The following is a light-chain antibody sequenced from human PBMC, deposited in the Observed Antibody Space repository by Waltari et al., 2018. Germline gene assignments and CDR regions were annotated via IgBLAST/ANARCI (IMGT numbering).Light chain of an antibody. Sequence: QSALTQPRSVSGSPGQSVTISCTGTNSDVGYYNYVSWYQQHPGKAPKLMIYDVNERPSGVPDRFSGSKSGTTASLTISGLQAEDEADYYCCSYAGSYLRVFGGGTKLTVL. CDR3: CSYAGSYLRV. CDR1: NSDVGYYNY. J-gene: IGLJ2*01. CDR2: DVN. V-gene: IGLV2-11*01.